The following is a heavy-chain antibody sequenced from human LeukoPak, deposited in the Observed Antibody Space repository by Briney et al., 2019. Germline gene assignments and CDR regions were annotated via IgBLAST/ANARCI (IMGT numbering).Heavy chain of an antibody. CDR3: ARSYDTNFDY. J-gene: IGHJ4*02. D-gene: IGHD3-3*01. CDR2: IYFSGST. CDR1: GGSIRSYY. V-gene: IGHV4-59*01. Sequence: SETLSLTCTVSGGSIRSYYWSWIRQPPGKGLEWIGYIYFSGSTSYDPSLKSRVTISVDRSKNQFSLKLSSVAAADTAVYYCARSYDTNFDYWGQGTLVTVSS.